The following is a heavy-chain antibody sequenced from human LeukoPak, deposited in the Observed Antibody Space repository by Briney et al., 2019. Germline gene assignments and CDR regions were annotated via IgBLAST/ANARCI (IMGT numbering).Heavy chain of an antibody. J-gene: IGHJ6*03. Sequence: GGSLRLSCAASGFTFSSYAMSWVRQAPGKGLEWVSAISGSGGSTYYADSVKGRFTISRDNSKNTLYLQMNSLRAEDTAVYYCAKAYPKGRYYYYYMDVWGKGTTVTVSS. CDR2: ISGSGGST. V-gene: IGHV3-23*01. CDR1: GFTFSSYA. D-gene: IGHD2-15*01. CDR3: AKAYPKGRYYYYYMDV.